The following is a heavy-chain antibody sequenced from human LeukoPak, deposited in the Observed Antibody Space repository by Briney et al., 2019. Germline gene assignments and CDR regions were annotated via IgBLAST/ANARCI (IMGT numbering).Heavy chain of an antibody. D-gene: IGHD4-23*01. J-gene: IGHJ4*02. CDR3: STGPGNSGY. Sequence: GGSLRLSCVVSGLTFDNAWMSWVRQAPGKGLEWVGRIKSKNVGETKEYAAPVQGRFIISRDDSKNTVYLQMSSLKTEDTAVYYCSTGPGNSGYWGQGTLVTVSS. V-gene: IGHV3-15*01. CDR2: IKSKNVGETK. CDR1: GLTFDNAW.